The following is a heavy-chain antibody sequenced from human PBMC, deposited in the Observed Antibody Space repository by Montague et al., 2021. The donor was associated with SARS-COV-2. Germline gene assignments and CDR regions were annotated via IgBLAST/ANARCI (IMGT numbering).Heavy chain of an antibody. CDR1: LHSMSRDNR. V-gene: IGHV4-4*02. J-gene: IGHJ4*02. D-gene: IGHD3-10*01. CDR2: IYHTGST. Sequence: SETLSLTCAVYLHSMSRDNRAHFVRPPAWNPLAWVGVIYHTGSTKYKPSLKSRVSMSVDKSRNQFSLRLTSVTAADTAIYYCARKGSGGSDLAYWGQGTLVTVSS. CDR3: ARKGSGGSDLAY.